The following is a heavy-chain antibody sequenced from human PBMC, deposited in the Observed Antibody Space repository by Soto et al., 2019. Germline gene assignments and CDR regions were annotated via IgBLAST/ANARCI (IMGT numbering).Heavy chain of an antibody. J-gene: IGHJ5*02. Sequence: QVHLQESGPGLVKPSQTLSLTCTVSGGFVNSVNNYWSWIRQPPGKGLEWLGYIFYTGSTYYNPSLRGRITISRDTSKNRFSLKLNSLTAADTAVYYCARVPFSSFGVADQPVGWFDPWGQGTLVTVSS. D-gene: IGHD3-3*01. CDR2: IFYTGST. CDR1: GGFVNSVNNY. CDR3: ARVPFSSFGVADQPVGWFDP. V-gene: IGHV4-30-4*01.